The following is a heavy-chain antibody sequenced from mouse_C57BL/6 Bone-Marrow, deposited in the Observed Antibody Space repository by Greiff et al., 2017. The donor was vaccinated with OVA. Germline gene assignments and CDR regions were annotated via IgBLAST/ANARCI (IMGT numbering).Heavy chain of an antibody. CDR1: GYTFTSYW. J-gene: IGHJ1*03. D-gene: IGHD3-1*01. V-gene: IGHV1-52*01. CDR2: IDPSDSET. Sequence: VQLQQPGAELVRPGSSVKLSCKASGYTFTSYWMHWVKQRHIQGLEWIGNIDPSDSETHYNQKFKDKATLTVEKSSNTAYMELSSLTSEDSAVYNYASGLPYDIDDWGTGTTVTVSS. CDR3: ASGLPYDIDD.